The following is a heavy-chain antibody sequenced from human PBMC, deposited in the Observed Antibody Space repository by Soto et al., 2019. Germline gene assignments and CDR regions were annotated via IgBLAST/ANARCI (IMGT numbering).Heavy chain of an antibody. J-gene: IGHJ4*02. D-gene: IGHD2-2*01. V-gene: IGHV3-33*06. CDR1: GFTFSSYG. Sequence: GGSLRLSCAASGFTFSSYGMHWVRQAPGKGLEWVAVICYDGSNKYYADSVKGRFTISRDNSKNTLYPQMNSLRAEDTTIHYCAKEGGYCNSPTRPRRVDSWGQGTLVTVSS. CDR2: ICYDGSNK. CDR3: AKEGGYCNSPTRPRRVDS.